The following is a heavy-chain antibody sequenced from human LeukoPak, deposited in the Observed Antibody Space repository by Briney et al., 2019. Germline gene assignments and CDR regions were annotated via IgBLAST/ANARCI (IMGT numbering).Heavy chain of an antibody. V-gene: IGHV3-23*01. D-gene: IGHD1-26*01. CDR3: AKNSVGGSYYPIDY. Sequence: ETLSLTCTVSGGSISSYYWSWIRQPPGKGLEWVSAISATGGSTYYADSVKGRFTISRDSSKNTLYLQMNSLRAEDTALYYCAKNSVGGSYYPIDYWGQGTLVTVSS. CDR1: GGSISSYY. CDR2: ISATGGST. J-gene: IGHJ4*02.